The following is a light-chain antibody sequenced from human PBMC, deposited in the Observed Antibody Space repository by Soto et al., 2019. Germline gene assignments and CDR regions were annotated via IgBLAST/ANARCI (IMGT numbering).Light chain of an antibody. Sequence: IQITQSPSTLSGSVGDRVTITCRASQTISSWLAWYQQKPGKAPKLLIYKASTLKSGVPSRFSGSGSGTEFTLTISSLQPEDFATYYCQQLNSYRWTFGQGTKVDIK. CDR2: KAS. CDR1: QTISSW. V-gene: IGKV1-5*03. J-gene: IGKJ1*01. CDR3: QQLNSYRWT.